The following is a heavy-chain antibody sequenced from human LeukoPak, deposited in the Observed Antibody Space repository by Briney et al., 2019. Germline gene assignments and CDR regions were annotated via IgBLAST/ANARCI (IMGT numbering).Heavy chain of an antibody. CDR1: GYSISSGYY. CDR2: IYHSGSS. J-gene: IGHJ4*02. CDR3: ARVAVVITMTRFDY. Sequence: KPSETLSLTCTVSGYSISSGYYWGWIRQPPGKGLEWIGSIYHSGSSYYNPSLKSRVTISVDTSKNHFSLKLSSVTAADTAVYYCARVAVVITMTRFDYWGQGTLVTVSS. D-gene: IGHD3-22*01. V-gene: IGHV4-38-2*02.